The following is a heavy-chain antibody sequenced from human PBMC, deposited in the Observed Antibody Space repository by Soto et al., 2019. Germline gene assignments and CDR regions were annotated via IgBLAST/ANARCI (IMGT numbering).Heavy chain of an antibody. CDR3: ARAAIEQPGMGFDY. J-gene: IGHJ4*02. V-gene: IGHV3-74*01. CDR1: GFTFSNYW. Sequence: EVQLVESGGGLVQPGGSLRLSCAASGFTFSNYWMHWVRQTPGKGLVWVSRIKLDGRETSYADSMKGRFTIARDNAKDRLYQRMNCLRGRETAVYYCARAAIEQPGMGFDYWGQGTLVTVSS. CDR2: IKLDGRET. D-gene: IGHD2-2*02.